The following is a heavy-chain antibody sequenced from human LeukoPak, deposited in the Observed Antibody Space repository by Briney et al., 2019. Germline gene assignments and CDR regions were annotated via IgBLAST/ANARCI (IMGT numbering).Heavy chain of an antibody. CDR1: GITFSSYG. J-gene: IGHJ6*03. CDR3: AKNGDRGAYCTGGTCYPYFYYYMDV. D-gene: IGHD2-15*01. V-gene: IGHV3-23*01. CDR2: ISSTGGTT. Sequence: GGTLRLSCAASGITFSSYGMSWVRQTPGKGLEWVSSISSTGGTTYYADSVKGRFTISRDNSKNTLYLQMNSLRAEDTAIYYCAKNGDRGAYCTGGTCYPYFYYYMDVWGKGTTVTI.